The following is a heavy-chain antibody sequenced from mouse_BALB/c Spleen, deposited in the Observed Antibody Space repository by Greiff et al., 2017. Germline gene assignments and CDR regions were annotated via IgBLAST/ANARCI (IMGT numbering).Heavy chain of an antibody. CDR2: ISSGSSTI. CDR1: GFTFSSFG. Sequence: EVKLVESGGGLVQPGGSRKLSCAASGFTFSSFGMHWVRQAPEKGLEWVAYISSGSSTIYYADTVKGRFTISRDNPKNTLFLQMTSLRSEDTAMYYCARSDDGYNRFAYWGQGTLVTVSA. D-gene: IGHD2-3*01. V-gene: IGHV5-17*02. CDR3: ARSDDGYNRFAY. J-gene: IGHJ3*01.